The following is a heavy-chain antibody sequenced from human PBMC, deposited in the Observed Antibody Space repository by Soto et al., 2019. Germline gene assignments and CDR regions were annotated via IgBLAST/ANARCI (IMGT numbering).Heavy chain of an antibody. J-gene: IGHJ6*02. D-gene: IGHD6-13*01. CDR1: GGTFSSYA. CDR3: ARDSSSFYYYGMDV. V-gene: IGHV1-69*13. CDR2: IIPIFGTA. Sequence: ASVKVSCKASGGTFSSYAISWVRQAPGQGLEWMGGIIPIFGTANYAQKFQGRVTITADESTSTAYMGLSSLRSEDTAVYYCARDSSSFYYYGMDVWGQGTTVTVSS.